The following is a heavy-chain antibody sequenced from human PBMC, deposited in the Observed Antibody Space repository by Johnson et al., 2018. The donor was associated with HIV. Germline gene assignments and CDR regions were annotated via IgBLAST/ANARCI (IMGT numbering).Heavy chain of an antibody. CDR1: GFSFDGYA. V-gene: IGHV3-43D*03. CDR3: ARDPLICTGDVCRYWYFDL. CDR2: ISWDGGHT. Sequence: VQLVESGGVAVQPGGSLRLSCAASGFSFDGYAMHWVRQAPGKGLEWVSLISWDGGHTYYADSVKGRFIISRDNNKNYLYLQMNSLKAEDTAIYYCARDPLICTGDVCRYWYFDLWGRGTLVTVSS. D-gene: IGHD2-8*02. J-gene: IGHJ2*01.